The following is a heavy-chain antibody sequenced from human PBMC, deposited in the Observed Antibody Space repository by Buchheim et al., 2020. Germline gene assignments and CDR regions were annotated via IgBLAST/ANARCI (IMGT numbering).Heavy chain of an antibody. V-gene: IGHV3-30*04. CDR3: ARDYYDSSGAIDY. D-gene: IGHD3-22*01. CDR1: GFTFSSYA. CDR2: ISYDGSNK. Sequence: QVQLVESGGGVVQPGRSLRLSCAASGFTFSSYAMHWVRQAPGKGLEWVAVISYDGSNKYYADSVKGRFTISRGNSKNKLYLQMNSLRAEDTAVYYCARDYYDSSGAIDYWGQGTL. J-gene: IGHJ4*02.